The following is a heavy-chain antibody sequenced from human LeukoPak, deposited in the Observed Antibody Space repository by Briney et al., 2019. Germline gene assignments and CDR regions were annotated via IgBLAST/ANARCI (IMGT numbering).Heavy chain of an antibody. CDR1: GFTFSSYE. CDR2: ISSSGSTI. CDR3: ARSSGWYVDREGLFDY. V-gene: IGHV3-48*03. D-gene: IGHD6-19*01. Sequence: GGSLRLSCAASGFTFSSYEMNWVRQAPGKGLEWVSYISSSGSTIYYADSVKGRFTISRDNAKNSLYLQMNSLRAEDTAVYYCARSSGWYVDREGLFDYWGQGTLVTVSS. J-gene: IGHJ4*02.